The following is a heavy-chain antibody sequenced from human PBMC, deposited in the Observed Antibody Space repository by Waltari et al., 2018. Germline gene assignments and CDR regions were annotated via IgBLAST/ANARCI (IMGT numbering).Heavy chain of an antibody. CDR2: ISTGGGIT. Sequence: EVQLLESGGALVQPGESLRLSCAASGCTFRNYGMTWVRQAPGKGLEWVSHISTGGGITYYADSVKGRFTISRDNSKNTLYLQMNGLRAEDTAVYYCAKPESYPMTLVINAYFDYWGQGTLVTVSS. CDR3: AKPESYPMTLVINAYFDY. D-gene: IGHD2-21*01. V-gene: IGHV3-23*01. CDR1: GCTFRNYG. J-gene: IGHJ4*02.